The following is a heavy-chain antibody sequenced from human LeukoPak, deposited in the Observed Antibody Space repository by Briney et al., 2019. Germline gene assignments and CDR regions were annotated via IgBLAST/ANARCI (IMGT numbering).Heavy chain of an antibody. J-gene: IGHJ4*02. CDR1: GGSFSGYY. D-gene: IGHD4-17*01. CDR3: ARGKGDYINEGFDF. V-gene: IGHV4-34*01. Sequence: SETLSLTCAAYGGSFSGYYWTWIRQPPGMTLEWIGEINHSGSTNYNPSLKCRVTISVDTSKKQFSLKLTSVTAADTAVYYCARGKGDYINEGFDFWGQGTLVTVSS. CDR2: INHSGST.